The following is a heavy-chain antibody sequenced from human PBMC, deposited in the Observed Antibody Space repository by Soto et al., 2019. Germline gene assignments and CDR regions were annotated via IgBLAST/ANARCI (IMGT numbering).Heavy chain of an antibody. V-gene: IGHV3-11*01. Sequence: GGSLRLSSTASAFTFSDYDMGWIRQAPGKGLEWLSYISGNGNTIYYADSVKGRFTVSRDNAKNLLYLQMNSLRAEDTAVYYCAASAVVAAHYWGQGALVTVSS. CDR1: AFTFSDYD. D-gene: IGHD2-15*01. CDR3: AASAVVAAHY. CDR2: ISGNGNTI. J-gene: IGHJ4*02.